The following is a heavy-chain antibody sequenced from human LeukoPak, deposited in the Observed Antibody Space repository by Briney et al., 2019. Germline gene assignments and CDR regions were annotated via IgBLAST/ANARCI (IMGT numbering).Heavy chain of an antibody. CDR3: ARVIVGATANDAFDI. J-gene: IGHJ3*02. V-gene: IGHV3-9*01. D-gene: IGHD1-26*01. CDR1: GFTFDDYA. Sequence: GGSLRLSCAASGFTFDDYAMHWVRQAPGKGLEWVSGISWNSGSIGYADSVKGRFTISRDNAKNSLYLQMNSLRAEDTAVYYCARVIVGATANDAFDIWGQGTMVTVSS. CDR2: ISWNSGSI.